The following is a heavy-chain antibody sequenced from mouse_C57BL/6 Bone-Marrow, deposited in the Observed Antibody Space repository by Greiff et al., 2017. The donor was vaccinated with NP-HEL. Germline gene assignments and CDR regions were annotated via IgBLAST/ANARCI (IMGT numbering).Heavy chain of an antibody. CDR2: INPYNGDT. Sequence: VQLKQSGPELVKPGDSVKISCKASGYSFTGYFMNWVMQSHGKSLEWIGRINPYNGDTFYNQKFKGKATLTVDKSSSTAHMELRSLTSEDSAVYYCARDYEFYAVVATEDAMDYWGQGTSVTVSS. V-gene: IGHV1-20*01. D-gene: IGHD1-1*01. CDR3: ARDYEFYAVVATEDAMDY. J-gene: IGHJ4*01. CDR1: GYSFTGYF.